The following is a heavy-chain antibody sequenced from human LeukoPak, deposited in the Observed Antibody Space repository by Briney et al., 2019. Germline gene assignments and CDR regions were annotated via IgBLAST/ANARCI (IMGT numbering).Heavy chain of an antibody. CDR1: GFTFSNYW. J-gene: IGHJ4*02. CDR2: IKPDGSQI. D-gene: IGHD1-26*01. CDR3: ARDLIWETY. V-gene: IGHV3-7*01. Sequence: GGSLRLSCAASGFTFSNYWMTWVRQAPGKGLEWVANIKPDGSQIYYVDSVKGRFTISRDNAKNSLYLQMNSLRAEDTAVYYCARDLIWETYWGQGTLVTVSS.